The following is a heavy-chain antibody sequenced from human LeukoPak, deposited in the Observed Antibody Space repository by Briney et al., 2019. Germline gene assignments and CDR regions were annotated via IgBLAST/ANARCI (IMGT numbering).Heavy chain of an antibody. CDR1: GYTFTGYH. J-gene: IGHJ5*02. CDR2: INPNSGGT. Sequence: SVKVSFKCSGYTFTGYHMHWVRQAPGQGLEWMGGINPNSGGTNYAQKFQGRVTMTTDTSISAAYMVLSRLRSDDTAVYSCVSDFPDYDFWSGYRIDPWGEGTLVTVSS. D-gene: IGHD3-3*01. CDR3: VSDFPDYDFWSGYRIDP. V-gene: IGHV1-2*02.